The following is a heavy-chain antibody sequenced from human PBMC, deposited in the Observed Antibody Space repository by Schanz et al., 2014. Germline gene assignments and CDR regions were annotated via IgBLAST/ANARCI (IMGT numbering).Heavy chain of an antibody. V-gene: IGHV1-18*01. CDR3: AKAEYDIMTDAYSRLDP. D-gene: IGHD3-9*01. Sequence: QVQLVQSGAEVKKPGASVRVSCKASGYTFTTYAMSWVRQAPGQGLEWVGWISVYTGNTKYGQKVQGRVTMTADTSTNTAYMKLSILRSDDTAVYYCAKAEYDIMTDAYSRLDPWGQGTLVTVSS. CDR1: GYTFTTYA. J-gene: IGHJ5*02. CDR2: ISVYTGNT.